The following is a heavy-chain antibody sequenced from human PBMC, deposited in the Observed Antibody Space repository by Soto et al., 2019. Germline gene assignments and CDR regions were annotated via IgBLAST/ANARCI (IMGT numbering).Heavy chain of an antibody. J-gene: IGHJ4*02. CDR1: GGSINSYY. V-gene: IGHV4-59*08. D-gene: IGHD3-10*01. CDR2: ISYSGTT. CDR3: ASLGGYMAPFAK. Sequence: PSETLSLTCTVSGGSINSYYWSWIRQPPGRGLEWIGYISYSGTTNYNPSLKSRVTISVDTSKNQFSLRLSSVTAADTAVYYCASLGGYMAPFAKWGQGTLVTVSS.